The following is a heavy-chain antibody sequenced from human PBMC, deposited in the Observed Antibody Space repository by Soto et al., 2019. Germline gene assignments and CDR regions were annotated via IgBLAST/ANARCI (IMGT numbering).Heavy chain of an antibody. CDR2: GNHVGST. CDR1: GGSFSGFY. D-gene: IGHD5-18*01. Sequence: QVQLQQWGAGLLKPSETLSLTCAVYGGSFSGFYWSWIRQPPGKGLEWIGEGNHVGSTNYNPSLKSRVTMSVDRSKKQFSLGVTSVAAADPAVSYGARGLIAGVTTDWGQGTLVIVSS. J-gene: IGHJ4*02. CDR3: ARGLIAGVTTD. V-gene: IGHV4-34*01.